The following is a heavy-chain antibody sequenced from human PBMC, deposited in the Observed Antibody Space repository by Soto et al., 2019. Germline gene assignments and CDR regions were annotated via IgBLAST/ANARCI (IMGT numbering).Heavy chain of an antibody. Sequence: EVQLVVSGGGLVQPGGSLRLSCAASGFTFTTYSLTWVRQAPGKGLEWVASIGSSSNYIYYADSVKGRFTISRDNAKNSLFLQMNSLRAEDTAVYYCATLTYCSSASCPNYYYVMDVWGQGTTVTVSS. CDR3: ATLTYCSSASCPNYYYVMDV. D-gene: IGHD2-2*01. V-gene: IGHV3-21*06. CDR2: IGSSSNYI. CDR1: GFTFTTYS. J-gene: IGHJ6*02.